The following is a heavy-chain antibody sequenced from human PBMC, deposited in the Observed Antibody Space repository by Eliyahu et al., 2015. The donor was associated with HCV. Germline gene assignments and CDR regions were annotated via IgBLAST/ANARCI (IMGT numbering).Heavy chain of an antibody. V-gene: IGHV4-34*01. CDR2: INPSGSN. J-gene: IGHJ4*02. CDR1: GGSFSGYY. CDR3: ARRVPRLKKIDY. Sequence: QVQLQQWGAGLLKPSETLSLTCAVYGGSFSGYYWNWXRQPPGKGLEWIGEINPSGSNNYNPSLXSRVTISVDTSRNRISLKVTSVTAADTAVYYCARRVPRLKKIDYWGQGTLVTVSS. D-gene: IGHD4/OR15-4a*01.